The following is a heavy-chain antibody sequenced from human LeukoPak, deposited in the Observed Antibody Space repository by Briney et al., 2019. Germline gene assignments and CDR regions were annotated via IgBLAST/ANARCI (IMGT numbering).Heavy chain of an antibody. J-gene: IGHJ4*02. D-gene: IGHD3/OR15-3a*01. V-gene: IGHV3-7*04. CDR1: GFTFSNFW. Sequence: GGSLRLSCAASGFTFSNFWMTWVRQAPGKGLEWVANIKQDGSEKYYVDSVKGRYTISRDDAKNSLYLQMNSLRAEDTAVYYCVRGKGWTDYWGQGTLVTVSS. CDR3: VRGKGWTDY. CDR2: IKQDGSEK.